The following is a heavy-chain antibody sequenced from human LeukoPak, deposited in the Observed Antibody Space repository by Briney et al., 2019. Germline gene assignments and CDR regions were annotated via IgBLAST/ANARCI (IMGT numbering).Heavy chain of an antibody. Sequence: SETLSLTCAVYGGSFSGYYWSWIRQPPGKGLEWIGEINHSGSTNYNPSLKSRVTISVDTSKNQFSLKLSSVTAADTAVYYCARCSSSWYKSYFDYWGQGTLVTVSS. CDR3: ARCSSSWYKSYFDY. J-gene: IGHJ4*02. CDR1: GGSFSGYY. CDR2: INHSGST. V-gene: IGHV4-34*01. D-gene: IGHD6-13*01.